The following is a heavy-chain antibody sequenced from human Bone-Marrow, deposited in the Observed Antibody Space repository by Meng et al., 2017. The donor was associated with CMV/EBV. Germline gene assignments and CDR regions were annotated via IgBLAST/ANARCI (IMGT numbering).Heavy chain of an antibody. Sequence: GESLKISCAASGFTFSSYGMHWVRQAPGKGLEWVAFIRYDGSNKYYADSVKGRFTISRDNSKNTLYLQMNSLRAEDTAVYYCAKDKIVVVAAATPYFDDWGQGTLVTVSS. D-gene: IGHD2-15*01. CDR2: IRYDGSNK. CDR3: AKDKIVVVAAATPYFDD. CDR1: GFTFSSYG. V-gene: IGHV3-30*02. J-gene: IGHJ4*02.